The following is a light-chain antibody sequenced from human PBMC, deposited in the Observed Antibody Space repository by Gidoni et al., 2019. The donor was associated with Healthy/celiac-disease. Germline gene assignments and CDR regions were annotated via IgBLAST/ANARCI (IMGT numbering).Light chain of an antibody. CDR3: QQYNNWPPWT. CDR1: QSVSSN. CDR2: GAS. V-gene: IGKV3-15*01. Sequence: ASQSVSSNLAWYQQTPGQAPRLLIYGASTRATGIPAKFSGSGSGTEFTLTISSLQSEDFAVYYCQQYNNWPPWTFGQGTKVEIK. J-gene: IGKJ1*01.